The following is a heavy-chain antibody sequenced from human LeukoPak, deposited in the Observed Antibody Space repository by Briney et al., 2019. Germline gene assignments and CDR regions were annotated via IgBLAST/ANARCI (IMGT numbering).Heavy chain of an antibody. CDR3: ARHRATVTTPFDF. Sequence: NPSETLSRTCTVSGGSVSSYYWSWIRQPPGKGLEWMGYISYSGITKDKPSLKSRVTISVDTSKNQFSLKLTSVTAADTAVYYCARHRATVTTPFDFWGQGTLVTVSS. J-gene: IGHJ4*02. D-gene: IGHD4-11*01. CDR1: GGSVSSYY. CDR2: ISYSGIT. V-gene: IGHV4-59*08.